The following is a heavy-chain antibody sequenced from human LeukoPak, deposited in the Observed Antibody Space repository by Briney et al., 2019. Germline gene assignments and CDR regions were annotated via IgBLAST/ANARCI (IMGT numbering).Heavy chain of an antibody. CDR2: IYSGGST. V-gene: IGHV3-66*01. CDR3: ARESSSGRYLG. Sequence: GGSLRLSCAASGFTVSSNYMSWVRQAPGKGLEWVSVIYSGGSTYYADSVKGRFTISRDNSKNTLYLQMNSLRAEDTAVYYCARESSSGRYLGWGQGTLVTVSS. D-gene: IGHD6-19*01. J-gene: IGHJ4*02. CDR1: GFTVSSNY.